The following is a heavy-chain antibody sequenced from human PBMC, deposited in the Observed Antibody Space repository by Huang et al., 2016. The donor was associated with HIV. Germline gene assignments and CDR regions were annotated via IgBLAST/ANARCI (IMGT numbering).Heavy chain of an antibody. CDR3: TREFTTSVQFFDL. V-gene: IGHV3-30*04. J-gene: IGHJ4*02. CDR2: ISYSGGSK. D-gene: IGHD4-4*01. CDR1: GLTFRTYT. Sequence: QVKLVESGGGVVQPGISLRLSWAASGLTFRTYTFHWVRQAQGKGLEWVAGISYSGGSKFYADSVKGRFTISRDKSKNTVYLEVSSPRPEDSAVYYCTREFTTSVQFFDLWGQGTLVTVSS.